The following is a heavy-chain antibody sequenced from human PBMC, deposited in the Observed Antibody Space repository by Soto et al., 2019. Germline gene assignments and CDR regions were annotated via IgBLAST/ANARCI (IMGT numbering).Heavy chain of an antibody. V-gene: IGHV3-64D*06. CDR1: GFTFSSYA. CDR2: ISSNGGST. J-gene: IGHJ1*01. Sequence: GGSLRLSCSASGFTFSSYAMHWVRQAPGKGLEYVSAISSNGGSTYYADSVKGRFTISRDNSKNTLYLQMSSLRAEDTAVYYCVKGNQVGATPNESFQHWGQGTLVTVSS. CDR3: VKGNQVGATPNESFQH. D-gene: IGHD1-26*01.